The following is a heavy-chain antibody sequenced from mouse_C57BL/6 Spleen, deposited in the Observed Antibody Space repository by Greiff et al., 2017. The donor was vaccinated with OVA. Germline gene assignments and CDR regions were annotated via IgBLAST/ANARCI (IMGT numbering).Heavy chain of an antibody. V-gene: IGHV1-64*01. Sequence: QVQLQQPGAELVKPGASVKLSCKASGYTFTSYWMHWVKQRPGQGLEWIGMIHPNSGSTNYNEKFKSKATLTVDKSSSTAYMQLSSLTSEDAAVYYCARSGPEDAMDYWGQGTSVTVSS. CDR3: ARSGPEDAMDY. D-gene: IGHD3-2*02. CDR2: IHPNSGST. CDR1: GYTFTSYW. J-gene: IGHJ4*01.